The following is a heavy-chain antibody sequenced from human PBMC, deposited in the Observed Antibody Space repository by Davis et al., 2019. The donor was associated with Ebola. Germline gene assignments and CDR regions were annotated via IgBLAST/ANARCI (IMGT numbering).Heavy chain of an antibody. CDR2: IKQDGSEK. D-gene: IGHD3-10*01. Sequence: PGGSLRLSCAASGFTFSSYWMSWVRQAPGKGLEWVANIKQDGSEKYYVDSVKGRFTISRDNAKNSLYLQMNSLRAEDTAVYYCARGGRLWFGRYSGMDVWGQGTTVTVSS. CDR3: ARGGRLWFGRYSGMDV. V-gene: IGHV3-7*03. CDR1: GFTFSSYW. J-gene: IGHJ6*02.